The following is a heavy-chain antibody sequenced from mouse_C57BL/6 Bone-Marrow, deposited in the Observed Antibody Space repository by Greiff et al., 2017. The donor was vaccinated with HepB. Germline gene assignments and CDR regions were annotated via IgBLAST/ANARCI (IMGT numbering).Heavy chain of an antibody. D-gene: IGHD2-3*01. V-gene: IGHV1-72*01. Sequence: QVQLQQSGAELVKPGASVKLSCKASGYTFTSYWMHWVKQRPGRSLEWIGRIDPNSGGTKYNEKFKSKATLTVDKPSSTAYMQLSSPTSEDSAVYYCATSIWFAYWGPGTLVTVSA. CDR1: GYTFTSYW. CDR2: IDPNSGGT. CDR3: ATSIWFAY. J-gene: IGHJ3*01.